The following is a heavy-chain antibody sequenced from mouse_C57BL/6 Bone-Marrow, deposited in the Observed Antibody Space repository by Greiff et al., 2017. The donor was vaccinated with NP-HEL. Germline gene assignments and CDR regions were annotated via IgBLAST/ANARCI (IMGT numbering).Heavy chain of an antibody. D-gene: IGHD1-1*01. CDR3: VRRHGSSYYAMDY. CDR1: GFSFNTYA. V-gene: IGHV10-1*01. Sequence: DVMLVESGGGLVQPKGSLKLSCAASGFSFNTYAMNWVRQAPGKGLEWVARIRSKSNNYATYYADSVKDRFTISRDDSESMLYLQMNNLKTEDTAMYYCVRRHGSSYYAMDYWGQGTSVTVSS. J-gene: IGHJ4*01. CDR2: IRSKSNNYAT.